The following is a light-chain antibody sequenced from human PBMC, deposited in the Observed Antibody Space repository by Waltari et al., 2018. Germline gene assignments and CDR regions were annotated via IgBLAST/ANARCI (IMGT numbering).Light chain of an antibody. Sequence: DIMMTQSTDSLAVSMGERATIKCKSSQSILITSNNKTNLAWYQQIPGQPPKLLIYWASTRESGVPDRFGGSGSGTDFTLTISSLQTEDVAVYYCQQYYSTPYTFGQGTKLEI. V-gene: IGKV4-1*01. CDR3: QQYYSTPYT. J-gene: IGKJ2*01. CDR1: QSILITSNNKTN. CDR2: WAS.